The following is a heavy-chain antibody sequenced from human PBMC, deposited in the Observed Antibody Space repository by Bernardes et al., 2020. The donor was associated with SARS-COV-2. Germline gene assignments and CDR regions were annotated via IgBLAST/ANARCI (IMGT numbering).Heavy chain of an antibody. D-gene: IGHD5-12*01. J-gene: IGHJ4*02. CDR3: ARDSGNIVTTTERCDY. CDR2: IYSAGTT. Sequence: SETLYLTCTVSGCSISSDFWSWIRQTAGKGLEWIGRIYSAGTTTYNPPLKSRVTMTVATSNIHFSLQVTSLPAADPAVYYCARDSGNIVTTTERCDYWGQGTLVTVSS. CDR1: GCSISSDF. V-gene: IGHV4-4*07.